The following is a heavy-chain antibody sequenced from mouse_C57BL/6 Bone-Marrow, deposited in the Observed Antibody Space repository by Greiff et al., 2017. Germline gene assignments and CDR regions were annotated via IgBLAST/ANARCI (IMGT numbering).Heavy chain of an antibody. Sequence: QVQLQQSGAELARPGASVKLSCKASGYTFTSYGISWVKQRTGQGLEWIGEIYPRSGNTYYNEKFKGKATLTADNSSSTAYMELRSLTSEDSAVYFCARLYGKGAWFAYWGQGTLVTVSA. J-gene: IGHJ3*01. CDR3: ARLYGKGAWFAY. D-gene: IGHD2-1*01. CDR2: IYPRSGNT. CDR1: GYTFTSYG. V-gene: IGHV1-81*01.